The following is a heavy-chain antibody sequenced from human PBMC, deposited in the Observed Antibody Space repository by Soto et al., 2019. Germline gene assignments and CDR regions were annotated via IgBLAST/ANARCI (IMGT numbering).Heavy chain of an antibody. D-gene: IGHD2-2*01. CDR1: GFSLSTSGVG. CDR2: IFWDDDK. Sequence: SGPTLVNPTQTLTLTCTFSGFSLSTSGVGVGWIRQPPGKALEWLGIIFWDDDKRYRPSLKRRLSITKDTSKNQLVLTMTNMDPVDTATYYCARIPVYCISTSCYYYYDMDVWGQGATVTVS. V-gene: IGHV2-5*02. J-gene: IGHJ6*02. CDR3: ARIPVYCISTSCYYYYDMDV.